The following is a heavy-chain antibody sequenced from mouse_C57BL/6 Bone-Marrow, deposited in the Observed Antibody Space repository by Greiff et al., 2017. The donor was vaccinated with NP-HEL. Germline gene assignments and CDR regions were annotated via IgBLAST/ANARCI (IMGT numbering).Heavy chain of an antibody. CDR3: ARDDESPDAMDY. J-gene: IGHJ4*01. CDR1: GYTFTSYW. V-gene: IGHV1-50*01. Sequence: QVQLQQPGAELVKPGASVKLSCKASGYTFTSYWLQWVKQRPGQGLEWIGEIDPSDSYTNYNQKFKGKATLTVDTSSSTAYMQLSSLTSEDSAVDYGARDDESPDAMDYWGQGTSVTVSS. CDR2: IDPSDSYT.